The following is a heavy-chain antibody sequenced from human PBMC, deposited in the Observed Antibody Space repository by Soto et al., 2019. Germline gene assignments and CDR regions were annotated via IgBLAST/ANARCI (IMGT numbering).Heavy chain of an antibody. J-gene: IGHJ4*02. CDR2: IVVGSGNT. Sequence: SVKVSCKASGFTFTSSAVQWVRQARGERLEWIGWIVVGSGNTNYAQKFQERVTITRDMSTSTAYMELSSLRSEDTAVYYCAAEGIAVAGTMYWGQGTLVTVSS. CDR1: GFTFTSSA. V-gene: IGHV1-58*01. D-gene: IGHD6-19*01. CDR3: AAEGIAVAGTMY.